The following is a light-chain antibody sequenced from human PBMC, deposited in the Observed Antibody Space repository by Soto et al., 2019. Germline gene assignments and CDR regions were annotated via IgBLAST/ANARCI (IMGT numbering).Light chain of an antibody. V-gene: IGKV1-5*03. CDR1: QTISSW. CDR2: KAS. CDR3: QNYNSYSEA. J-gene: IGKJ1*01. Sequence: DIQMTPSPSTLSGSVGDRVNITCRASQTISSWLAWYQQKPGKAPKLLIYKASTLKSGVPSRFSGSGSGTEFTLTISSLQPDDFATYYCQNYNSYSEAFGQGTKVDIK.